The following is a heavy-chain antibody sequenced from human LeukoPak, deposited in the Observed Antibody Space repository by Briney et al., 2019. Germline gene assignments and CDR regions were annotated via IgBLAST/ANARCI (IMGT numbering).Heavy chain of an antibody. J-gene: IGHJ4*02. CDR2: ISHDGSNK. Sequence: GGSLRISCAASGFTFSTYDMHWVRQAPGKGLEWVAVISHDGSNKYHADSVKGRFTISRDNFKNTLYLQMNSLRAEDTAMYYCAKYRYCSGGSCYELDFWGQGTLVTVSS. V-gene: IGHV3-30*18. D-gene: IGHD2-15*01. CDR3: AKYRYCSGGSCYELDF. CDR1: GFTFSTYD.